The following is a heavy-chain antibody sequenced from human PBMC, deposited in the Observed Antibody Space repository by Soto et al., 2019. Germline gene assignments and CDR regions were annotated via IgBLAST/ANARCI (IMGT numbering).Heavy chain of an antibody. CDR3: TTEHYFDSSNNIKDV. D-gene: IGHD3-22*01. CDR2: IYYSGRT. Sequence: SETLSLTCSVAGASVSSPGYHWNWIRQLPGMGLEWIGDIYYSGRTSYNPSLKSRVTISIDRSKNQFSLKLRSVTAADTAVYYCTTEHYFDSSNNIKDVWGQGTAVTVSS. J-gene: IGHJ6*02. V-gene: IGHV4-31*02. CDR1: GASVSSPGYH.